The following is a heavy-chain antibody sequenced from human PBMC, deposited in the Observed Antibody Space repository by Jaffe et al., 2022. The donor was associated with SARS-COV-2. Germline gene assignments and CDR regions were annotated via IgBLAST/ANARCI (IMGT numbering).Heavy chain of an antibody. CDR1: GFTFINAW. Sequence: EVQLVESGGGLVKPEESLRLSCVASGFTFINAWMNWVRQAPGKGLEWVGRIKSRADGGTTDYAAPVKGRFTISRDDSKNTLYLQMNSLKTEDTAVYYCMIIVNNDDAFDIWGQGTLVTVSS. CDR2: IKSRADGGTT. J-gene: IGHJ3*02. D-gene: IGHD3-22*01. CDR3: MIIVNNDDAFDI. V-gene: IGHV3-15*01.